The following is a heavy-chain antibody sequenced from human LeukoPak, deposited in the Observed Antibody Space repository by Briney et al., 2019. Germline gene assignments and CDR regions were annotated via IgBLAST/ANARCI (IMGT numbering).Heavy chain of an antibody. Sequence: SETLSLTCTVSGDSISSYYWSRIRQPPGKGLEWIGYIYYSGSTNYNPSLKSRVTISVDTSKNQFSLKLSSVTAADTAVYYCARPYYDSSRYPNWFDPWGQGTLVTVSS. V-gene: IGHV4-59*08. CDR2: IYYSGST. D-gene: IGHD3-22*01. J-gene: IGHJ5*02. CDR1: GDSISSYY. CDR3: ARPYYDSSRYPNWFDP.